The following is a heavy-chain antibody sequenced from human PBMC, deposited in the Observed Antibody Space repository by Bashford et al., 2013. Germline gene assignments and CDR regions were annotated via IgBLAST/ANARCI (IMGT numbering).Heavy chain of an antibody. CDR2: VSNSGNT. D-gene: IGHD2-15*01. CDR3: ARSCSGGSCYSDYYYYGMDV. Sequence: SETLSLTCTISGASSGSGSYHWTWIRQPPGKGLEWIGYVSNSGNTHYSPSLRSRVSISIDTSKSQFSLKLNSVTAADTAVYYCARSCSGGSCYSDYYYYGMDVVGPRDHGSPVSS. V-gene: IGHV4-31*03. CDR1: GASSGSGSYH. J-gene: IGHJ6*01.